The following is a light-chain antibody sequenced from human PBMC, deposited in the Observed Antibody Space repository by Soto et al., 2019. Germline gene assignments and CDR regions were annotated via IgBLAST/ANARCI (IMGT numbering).Light chain of an antibody. CDR1: RSNIEGNT. CDR2: SNS. Sequence: QSVLTQPPSASGTPGQRVTLSCSGSRSNIEGNTVEWYQQLPGTAPKLLIYSNSQRPSGVRERFSGSKSCTSAALAISGLPSEDDADYYCSTWDDSLTNVVFVGGTKVTVL. CDR3: STWDDSLTNVV. J-gene: IGLJ2*01. V-gene: IGLV1-44*01.